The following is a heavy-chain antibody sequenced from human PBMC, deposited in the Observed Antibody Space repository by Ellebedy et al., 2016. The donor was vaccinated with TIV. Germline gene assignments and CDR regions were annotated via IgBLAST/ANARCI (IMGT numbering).Heavy chain of an antibody. D-gene: IGHD6-13*01. Sequence: ASVKVSCXASGYTFTSYYMHWVRQAPGQGLEWMGIINPSGGSTSYAQKFQGRVTMTRDTSTSTVYMELRSLRSEDTAVYYCARDWGRADLGQQLPTFGCDYWGQGTLVTVSS. CDR1: GYTFTSYY. CDR3: ARDWGRADLGQQLPTFGCDY. CDR2: INPSGGST. V-gene: IGHV1-46*01. J-gene: IGHJ4*02.